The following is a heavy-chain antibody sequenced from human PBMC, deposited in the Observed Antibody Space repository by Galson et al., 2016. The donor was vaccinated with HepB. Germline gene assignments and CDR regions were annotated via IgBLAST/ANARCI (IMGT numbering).Heavy chain of an antibody. CDR2: INHSGST. CDR3: ARGLKTYYYYGIDV. J-gene: IGHJ6*02. CDR1: GGSFRDYS. V-gene: IGHV4-34*01. Sequence: ETLSLTCDVYGGSFRDYSWTWIRQPPGKGLEWVGDINHSGSTNYSPSLESRVTISVDRSKKPFSLRLTSLSAADAGVYYCARGLKTYYYYGIDVWGQGTTVIVSS.